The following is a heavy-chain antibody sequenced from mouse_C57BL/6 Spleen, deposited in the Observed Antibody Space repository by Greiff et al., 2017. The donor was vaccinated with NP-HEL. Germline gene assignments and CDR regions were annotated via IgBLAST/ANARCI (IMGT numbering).Heavy chain of an antibody. Sequence: QVQLQQSGAALVMPGASVKLSCKASGYTFTSYWMHWVKQRPGQGLEWIGEIDPSDSYTNYNQKFKGKSTLTVDKSSSTAYMQLSSLTSEDSAVYYCARDYGSTYYAMDYWGQGTSVTVSS. CDR1: GYTFTSYW. V-gene: IGHV1-69*01. D-gene: IGHD1-1*01. CDR3: ARDYGSTYYAMDY. J-gene: IGHJ4*01. CDR2: IDPSDSYT.